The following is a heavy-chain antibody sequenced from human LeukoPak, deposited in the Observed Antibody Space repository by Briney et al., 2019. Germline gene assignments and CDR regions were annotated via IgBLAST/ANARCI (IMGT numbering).Heavy chain of an antibody. J-gene: IGHJ4*02. CDR3: ATKQWLAPPPDS. D-gene: IGHD6-19*01. CDR2: INTDGTVT. CDR1: GSTFSKYW. V-gene: IGHV3-74*01. Sequence: GGSLRFSCAASGSTFSKYWMLWVRQAPGKGLESVSRINTDGTVTTYADSVKGRFTVSRDNADNTMFLQMNSVRDEDTAVYYCATKQWLAPPPDSWGQGTPVTVSS.